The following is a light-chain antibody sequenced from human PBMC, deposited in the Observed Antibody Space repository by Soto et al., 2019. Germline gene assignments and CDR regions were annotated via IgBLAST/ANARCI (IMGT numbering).Light chain of an antibody. CDR2: DVS. CDR1: SSDVGGYNY. Sequence: QPVLTQPASVSGSPGQSITISCTGTSSDVGGYNYVSWYQQHPGKAPKLRIYDVSNRPSGVSNRFSGSKSGNTASLTISGLQADDEADYYCSSYTSSSTLVFGTGTKVTVL. CDR3: SSYTSSSTLV. V-gene: IGLV2-14*01. J-gene: IGLJ1*01.